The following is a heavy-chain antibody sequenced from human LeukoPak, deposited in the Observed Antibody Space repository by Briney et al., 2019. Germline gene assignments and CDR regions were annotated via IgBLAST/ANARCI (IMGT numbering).Heavy chain of an antibody. D-gene: IGHD6-6*01. J-gene: IGHJ4*02. CDR1: GVSFSGYY. V-gene: IGHV4-34*01. CDR2: INHSGST. CDR3: ARGLEARDFDY. Sequence: KSSETLSLTCAVYGVSFSGYYWSWIRQPPGKGLEWIGEINHSGSTNYNPSLKSRVTISVDTSKTQFSLKLSSVTAADTAVYYCARGLEARDFDYWGQGTLVTVSS.